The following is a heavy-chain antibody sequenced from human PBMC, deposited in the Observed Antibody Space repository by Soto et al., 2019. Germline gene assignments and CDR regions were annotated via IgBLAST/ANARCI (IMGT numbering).Heavy chain of an antibody. CDR1: GFTFSSYA. Sequence: QAGGSLRLSCAASGFTFSSYAMSWVRQAPGKGLEWVSAISGSGGSTYYADSVKGRFTISRDNSKNTLYLQMNSLRAEDTAVYYCAKDGELWLYYYYYGMDVWSQGTTVTVSS. J-gene: IGHJ6*02. CDR2: ISGSGGST. V-gene: IGHV3-23*01. D-gene: IGHD3-16*01. CDR3: AKDGELWLYYYYYGMDV.